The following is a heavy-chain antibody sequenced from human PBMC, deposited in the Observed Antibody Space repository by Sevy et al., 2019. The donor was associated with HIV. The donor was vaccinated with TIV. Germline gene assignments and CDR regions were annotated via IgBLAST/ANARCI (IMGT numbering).Heavy chain of an antibody. CDR2: INSDGSST. CDR1: GFTFSSYW. D-gene: IGHD1-26*01. Sequence: GGSLRLSCAASGFTFSSYWMHWVRQAPGKGLVWVSRINSDGSSTSYADSVKGRFTISRDNAKNTLYLQMNSLRAEDTAVYYCASGFPRGEMATTSFDYWGQGTLVTVSS. J-gene: IGHJ4*02. V-gene: IGHV3-74*01. CDR3: ASGFPRGEMATTSFDY.